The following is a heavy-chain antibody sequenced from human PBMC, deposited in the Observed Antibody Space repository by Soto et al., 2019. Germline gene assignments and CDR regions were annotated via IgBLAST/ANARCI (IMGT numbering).Heavy chain of an antibody. V-gene: IGHV3-49*03. CDR3: TREPPNYDFWSGYYY. J-gene: IGHJ4*02. CDR2: IRSKAYGGTT. CDR1: GFTFGDYA. Sequence: GGSLRLSCTASGFTFGDYAMSWFRQAPGKGLEWVGFIRSKAYGGTTEYAASVKGRFTISRDDSKSIAYLQMNSLKTEDTALYYCTREPPNYDFWSGYYYWGQGTLVTVSS. D-gene: IGHD3-3*01.